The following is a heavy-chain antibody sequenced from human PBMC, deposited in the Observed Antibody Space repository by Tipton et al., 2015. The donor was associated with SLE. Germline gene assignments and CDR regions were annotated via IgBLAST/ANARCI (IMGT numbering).Heavy chain of an antibody. Sequence: TLSLTCTVSGGSISSHYWSWIRQPAGKGLEWIGRIYTSGSTNYNPSLKSRVTMSVDTSKNQFSLKLSSVTAADTAVYYCARGGDSSGYGDYWGQGTLVTVSS. CDR1: GGSISSHY. J-gene: IGHJ4*02. V-gene: IGHV4-4*07. CDR3: ARGGDSSGYGDY. D-gene: IGHD3-22*01. CDR2: IYTSGST.